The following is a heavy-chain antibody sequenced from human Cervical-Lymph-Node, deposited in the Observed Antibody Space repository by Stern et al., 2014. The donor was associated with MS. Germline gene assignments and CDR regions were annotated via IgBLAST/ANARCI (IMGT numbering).Heavy chain of an antibody. D-gene: IGHD6-19*01. CDR1: GFTFSSYA. V-gene: IGHV3-23*04. CDR3: AKVYGSGPFDY. Sequence: EVQLVESGGTLVQPGGSLRLSCAASGFTFSSYAMSWVRQAPGKGLEWVSVISGSDGSTFYADSVKGRFTISRDNSKHTLFLPMNSLRAEDTAVYYCAKVYGSGPFDYWGQGTLVTVSS. J-gene: IGHJ4*02. CDR2: ISGSDGST.